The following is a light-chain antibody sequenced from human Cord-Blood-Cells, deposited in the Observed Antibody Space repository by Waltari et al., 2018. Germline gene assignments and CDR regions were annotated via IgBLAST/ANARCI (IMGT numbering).Light chain of an antibody. J-gene: IGKJ1*01. CDR2: WAS. Sequence: DIVMTQSPDSLAVSLGERGTINCKSRQSGLYSSHNKNYLAWYPQKPGQPPKLLIYWASTRESGVPDRFSGSGSGTDFTLTISSLQAEDVAVYYCQQYYSTPWTFGQGTKVEIK. V-gene: IGKV4-1*01. CDR1: QSGLYSSHNKNY. CDR3: QQYYSTPWT.